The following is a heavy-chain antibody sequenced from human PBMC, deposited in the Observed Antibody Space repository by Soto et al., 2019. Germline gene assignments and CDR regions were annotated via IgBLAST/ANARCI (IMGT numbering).Heavy chain of an antibody. J-gene: IGHJ6*02. Sequence: MTSSETLSLTCAVSGGSISSGDYYWSWIRQPPGKGLEWIGYIYYSGSTYYNPSLKSRVTISVDTSKNQFSLKLSSVTAAVTAVYYCASHDYAHYGIDVWGQGTTVTVSS. CDR2: IYYSGST. CDR1: GGSISSGDYY. CDR3: ASHDYAHYGIDV. V-gene: IGHV4-30-4*01. D-gene: IGHD4-17*01.